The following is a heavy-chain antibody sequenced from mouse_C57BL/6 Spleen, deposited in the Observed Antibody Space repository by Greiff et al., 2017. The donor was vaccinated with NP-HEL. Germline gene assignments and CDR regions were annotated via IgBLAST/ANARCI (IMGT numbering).Heavy chain of an antibody. V-gene: IGHV5-6*01. Sequence: EVQVVESGGDLVKPGGSLKLSCAASGFTFSSYGMSWVRQTPDKRLEWVATISSGGSYTYYPDSVKGRFTISRDNAKNTLYLQMSSLKSEDTAMYYCARGETGTDYWGQGTTLTVSS. CDR2: ISSGGSYT. CDR3: ARGETGTDY. CDR1: GFTFSSYG. D-gene: IGHD4-1*01. J-gene: IGHJ2*01.